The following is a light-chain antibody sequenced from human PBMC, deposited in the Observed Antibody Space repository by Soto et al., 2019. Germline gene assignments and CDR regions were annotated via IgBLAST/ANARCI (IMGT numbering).Light chain of an antibody. CDR1: QSVSSY. CDR3: QQRSSWPPT. J-gene: IGKJ5*01. Sequence: EIVLTQSPATLSLSPGERATLSCRASQSVSSYLAWYQQRPGQAPRLLIYDASNRATGVPARLSGSGSGTDFTLNISSIEPEDCAVYYCQQRSSWPPTFGQGTRLEIK. CDR2: DAS. V-gene: IGKV3-11*01.